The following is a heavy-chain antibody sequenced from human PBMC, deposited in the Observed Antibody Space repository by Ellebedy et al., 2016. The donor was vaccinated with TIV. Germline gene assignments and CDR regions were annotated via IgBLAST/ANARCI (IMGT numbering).Heavy chain of an antibody. CDR1: GFIVSTNH. CDR2: GGYT. D-gene: IGHD6-13*01. J-gene: IGHJ1*01. V-gene: IGHV3-53*04. CDR3: ARDDVSSWYGEH. Sequence: PGGSLRLSCTASGFIVSTNHMSWVRQAPGKGLEWVGGYTNYADSVKGRFTISTHNSRNTLYLQMTNLRTEDTAVYFCARDDVSSWYGEHWGPGTLITVSS.